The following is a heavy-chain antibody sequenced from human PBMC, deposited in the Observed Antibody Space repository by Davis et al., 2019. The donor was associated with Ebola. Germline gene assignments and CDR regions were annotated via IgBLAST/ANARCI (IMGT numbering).Heavy chain of an antibody. CDR1: GFSFGNYA. CDR2: ISSSSSYI. Sequence: PGGSLRLSCAASGFSFGNYAMSWVRQAPGKGLEWVSSISSSSSYIYYADSVKGRFTISRDNAKNSLYLQMNSLRAEDTAVYYCARDPSDISGLLWFREPPDYWGQGTLVTVSS. V-gene: IGHV3-21*01. D-gene: IGHD3-10*01. CDR3: ARDPSDISGLLWFREPPDY. J-gene: IGHJ4*02.